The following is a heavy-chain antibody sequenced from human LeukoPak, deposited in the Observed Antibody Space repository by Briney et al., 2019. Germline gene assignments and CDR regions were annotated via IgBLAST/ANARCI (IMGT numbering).Heavy chain of an antibody. Sequence: PGGSLRLSCAASEFTFSSYAMSWVRQAPGKGLEWVSDISNSGGRIKYADSVKGRFTISRDNSRNTLFLQMNSLRVDDTAIYYCAKPGYDTSGWFDSWGQGTLVTVSS. D-gene: IGHD3-22*01. J-gene: IGHJ5*01. V-gene: IGHV3-23*01. CDR2: ISNSGGRI. CDR1: EFTFSSYA. CDR3: AKPGYDTSGWFDS.